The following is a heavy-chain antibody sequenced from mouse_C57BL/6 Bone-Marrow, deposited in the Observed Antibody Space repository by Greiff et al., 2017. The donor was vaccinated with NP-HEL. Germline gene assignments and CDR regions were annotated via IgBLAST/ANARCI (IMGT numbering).Heavy chain of an antibody. D-gene: IGHD1-1*01. CDR1: GYTFTSYT. Sequence: VKLMESGAELARPGASVKMSCKASGYTFTSYTMHWVKQRPGQGLEWIGYINPSSGYTKYNQKFKDKATLTADKSSSTAYMQLSSLTSEDSAVYYCARNPLYYGSSDWGQGTTLTVSS. CDR2: INPSSGYT. V-gene: IGHV1-4*01. J-gene: IGHJ2*01. CDR3: ARNPLYYGSSD.